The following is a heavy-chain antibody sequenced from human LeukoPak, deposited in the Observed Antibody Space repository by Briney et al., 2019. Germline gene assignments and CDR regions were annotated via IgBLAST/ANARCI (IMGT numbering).Heavy chain of an antibody. D-gene: IGHD1-1*01. V-gene: IGHV3-30*04. CDR1: GFTFSSYA. J-gene: IGHJ5*02. Sequence: GGSLRLSCAASGFTFSSYAMHWFRQAPGKGLEWVAAISYDGSNKYYADSVKGRFTFSRDNSKNTLYLQMDSLRAEDTAVYYCASQAPLGLENWFDPWGQGTLVTVSS. CDR2: ISYDGSNK. CDR3: ASQAPLGLENWFDP.